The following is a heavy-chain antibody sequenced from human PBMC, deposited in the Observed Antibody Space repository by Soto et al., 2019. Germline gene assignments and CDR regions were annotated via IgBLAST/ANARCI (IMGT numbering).Heavy chain of an antibody. CDR1: GGSISSYY. Sequence: PSETLSLTCTVSGGSISSYYWSWIRQPPGKGLEWIGYIYYSGSTNYNPSLKSRVTISVDTSKNQFSLKLSSVTAADTAVYYWARAGYDFWSGYYIPYSHESYYYNYMDVWGKGPTVTVS. J-gene: IGHJ6*03. V-gene: IGHV4-59*01. D-gene: IGHD3-3*01. CDR3: ARAGYDFWSGYYIPYSHESYYYNYMDV. CDR2: IYYSGST.